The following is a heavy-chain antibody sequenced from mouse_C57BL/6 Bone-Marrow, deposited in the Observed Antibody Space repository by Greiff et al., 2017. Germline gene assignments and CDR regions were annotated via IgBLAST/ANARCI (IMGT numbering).Heavy chain of an antibody. CDR3: ARSGGSSQFAY. D-gene: IGHD1-1*01. V-gene: IGHV1-64*01. CDR2: IHPNSGST. J-gene: IGHJ3*01. CDR1: GYTFTSYW. Sequence: QVQLQQPGAELVKPGASVKLSCKASGYTFTSYWMHWVKQRPGQGIEWIGMIHPNSGSTNYNEKFKGKATLTVDKSSSKAYMQLSRLTSEASAVYYCARSGGSSQFAYWGQGTLVTVSA.